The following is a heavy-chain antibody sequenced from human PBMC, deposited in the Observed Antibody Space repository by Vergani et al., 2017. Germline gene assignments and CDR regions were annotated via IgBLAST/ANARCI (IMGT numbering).Heavy chain of an antibody. J-gene: IGHJ2*01. CDR1: GDSIISRSYY. D-gene: IGHD6-6*01. V-gene: IGHV4-39*01. CDR3: ASGEYNADNTSDFRGRYFDV. CDR2: IYNSGNG. Sequence: QMQLQESGPGLVKASETLSLTCTVSGDSIISRSYYWGWIRQPPGKGLEWIGSIYNSGNGDSSSSLKSRVTISADTSKNQYSLRLTSVTAADTAVYYCASGEYNADNTSDFRGRYFDVWGRGTLVTVPS.